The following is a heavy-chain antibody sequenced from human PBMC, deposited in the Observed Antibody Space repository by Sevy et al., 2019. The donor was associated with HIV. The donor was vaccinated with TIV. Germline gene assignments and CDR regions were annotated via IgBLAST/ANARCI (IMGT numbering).Heavy chain of an antibody. Sequence: GGSLRLSCAASGFTFGSYGMHWVRQAPGKGLEWVAVISYDGTIKSYADSVRGRFSISRDNADSTLYLLMDSLRAEDTAVYYCAKEGYDILTGFEPRNFDSWGPGTLVTVSS. J-gene: IGHJ4*02. CDR2: ISYDGTIK. D-gene: IGHD3-9*01. CDR1: GFTFGSYG. CDR3: AKEGYDILTGFEPRNFDS. V-gene: IGHV3-30*18.